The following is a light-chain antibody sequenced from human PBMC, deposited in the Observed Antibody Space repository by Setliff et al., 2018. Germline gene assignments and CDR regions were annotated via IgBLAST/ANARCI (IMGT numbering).Light chain of an antibody. CDR3: TSYTSSSTVV. CDR2: DVN. Sequence: ALTQPASVSGSPGQSITISCTGTSSDVGGYNYVSWYQQHPGKAPKLMIYDVNKRPSGVSNRLSGSKSGNTASLTISGLQAEDEADYYCTSYTSSSTVVFGGGTKVTVL. J-gene: IGLJ2*01. CDR1: SSDVGGYNY. V-gene: IGLV2-14*01.